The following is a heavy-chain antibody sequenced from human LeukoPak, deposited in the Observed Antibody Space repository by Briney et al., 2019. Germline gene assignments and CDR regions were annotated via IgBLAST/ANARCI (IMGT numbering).Heavy chain of an antibody. CDR3: AKDKWYGGKQGLGAFDI. CDR2: ITGSGGST. J-gene: IGHJ3*02. D-gene: IGHD4-23*01. Sequence: LPGGSLRLSCAAPGLTFSSYAMTWVRQIPGKGLECISLITGSGGSTYYADSVKGRFTISRDNYKSTLYLDMNSLRAEDTAIYYCAKDKWYGGKQGLGAFDIWGQGTLVTVSS. CDR1: GLTFSSYA. V-gene: IGHV3-23*01.